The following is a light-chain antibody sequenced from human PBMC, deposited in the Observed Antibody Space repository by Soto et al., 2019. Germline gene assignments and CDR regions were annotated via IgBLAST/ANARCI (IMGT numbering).Light chain of an antibody. V-gene: IGKV1-27*01. CDR3: QKYTNVPA. CDR1: QGISNY. J-gene: IGKJ4*01. CDR2: GAS. Sequence: DIQMTQSPSSLSASVGDRVTITCRASQGISNYLAWYQQIPGKVPKLLISGASTLQSGVPSRFSGSGSGTDFTLTISSLQPEDVATYYCQKYTNVPAFGGGTKVEIK.